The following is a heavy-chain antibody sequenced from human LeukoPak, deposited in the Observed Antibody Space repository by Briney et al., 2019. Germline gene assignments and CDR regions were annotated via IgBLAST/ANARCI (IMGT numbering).Heavy chain of an antibody. V-gene: IGHV3-23*01. CDR1: VFTFSSYA. CDR3: AKGYYDYVWGSYYFDY. D-gene: IGHD3-16*01. Sequence: GGSLRLSCAPSVFTFSSYAMSWVRQAPGEGLEWVSANSCRGGSTLYADPEKGRFHISRDNYGYTLYLQMNSLRAEDTAVYYCAKGYYDYVWGSYYFDYWGQGTLVTVSS. CDR2: NSCRGGST. J-gene: IGHJ4*02.